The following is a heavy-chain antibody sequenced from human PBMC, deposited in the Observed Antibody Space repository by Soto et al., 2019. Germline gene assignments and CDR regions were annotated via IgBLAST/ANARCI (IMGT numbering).Heavy chain of an antibody. CDR3: ARVQYSGDDLKQAVDI. CDR1: GYTFTSYA. Sequence: QVQLVQSGAEVKKPGASVKISCKASGYTFTSYAVHWVRQAPGQRLEWMGWIHAGNGYTKYSQHFHGRVTITRDTTGRTVYMELSSLRSEDTAVYYCARVQYSGDDLKQAVDIWGQGTMVAVSS. CDR2: IHAGNGYT. D-gene: IGHD5-12*01. V-gene: IGHV1-3*01. J-gene: IGHJ3*02.